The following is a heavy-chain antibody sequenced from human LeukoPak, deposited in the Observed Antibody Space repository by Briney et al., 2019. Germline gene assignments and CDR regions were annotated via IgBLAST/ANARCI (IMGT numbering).Heavy chain of an antibody. J-gene: IGHJ3*01. V-gene: IGHV4-39*01. D-gene: IGHD1-14*01. CDR3: ATYQETRDRHGHAFDF. CDR2: IDHTGST. Sequence: PSETLSLTCTVSGGSIISSTYYWAWIRQPPGKGLEWIGTIDHTGSTYYTPSLKSRVTISFDTAKNQFSLKLTSVTAADAAVFYCATYQETRDRHGHAFDFWGQGTMVTVSS. CDR1: GGSIISSTYY.